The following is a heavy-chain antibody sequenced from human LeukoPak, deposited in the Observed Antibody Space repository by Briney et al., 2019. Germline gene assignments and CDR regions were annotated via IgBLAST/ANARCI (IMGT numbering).Heavy chain of an antibody. V-gene: IGHV1-46*01. CDR1: GYTFTGYY. D-gene: IGHD6-19*01. CDR3: ARVPSSTRIAVAATFDY. Sequence: GASVKVSCKASGYTFTGYYMRWVRQAPGQGLEWMGIINPSGGSTSYAQKFQGRVTMTRDMSTSTVYMELSSLRSEDTAVYYCARVPSSTRIAVAATFDYWGQGTLVTVSS. CDR2: INPSGGST. J-gene: IGHJ4*02.